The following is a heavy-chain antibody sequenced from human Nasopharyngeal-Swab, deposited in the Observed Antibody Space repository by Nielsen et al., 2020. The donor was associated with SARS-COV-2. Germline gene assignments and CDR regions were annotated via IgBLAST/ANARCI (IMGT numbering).Heavy chain of an antibody. V-gene: IGHV3-48*02. CDR1: GFTFSSYS. CDR3: AREPAATPPAPDYYYYYGMDV. Sequence: LKICCAASGFTFSSYSMTWVRQAPGKGLEWVSYISSSSSTIYSADSVTGRFTISRDNAKNSLYLQMNSLRDEDTAVYYCAREPAATPPAPDYYYYYGMDVWGQGTTVTVSS. CDR2: ISSSSSTI. J-gene: IGHJ6*02. D-gene: IGHD6-13*01.